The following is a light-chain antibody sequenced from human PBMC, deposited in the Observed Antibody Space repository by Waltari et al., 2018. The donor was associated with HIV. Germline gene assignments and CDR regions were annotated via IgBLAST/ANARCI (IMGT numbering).Light chain of an antibody. CDR1: SSNIGAGYD. CDR3: QSYDSSLSVVV. V-gene: IGLV1-40*01. Sequence: QSVLTQPPSVSGAPGQRVTISCTGSSSNIGAGYDVHWYQHLPGTAPKLLIYGHSQRPSGVPDRFSGSKSGTSASLAITGLQAEDESDYYCQSYDSSLSVVVFGGGTKLTVL. CDR2: GHS. J-gene: IGLJ2*01.